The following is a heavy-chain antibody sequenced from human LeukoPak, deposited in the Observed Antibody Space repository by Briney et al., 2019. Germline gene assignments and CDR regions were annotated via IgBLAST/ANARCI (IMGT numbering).Heavy chain of an antibody. CDR3: ARDAVTIGFDP. J-gene: IGHJ5*02. CDR2: IYYSGST. D-gene: IGHD4-17*01. Sequence: SETLSLTCTVSGGSISSYYWSWIRQPPGKGLEWIGYIYYSGSTNYNPSLKSRVTISVDTFKNQFSLKLSSVTAADTAVYYCARDAVTIGFDPWGQGTLVTVSS. V-gene: IGHV4-59*01. CDR1: GGSISSYY.